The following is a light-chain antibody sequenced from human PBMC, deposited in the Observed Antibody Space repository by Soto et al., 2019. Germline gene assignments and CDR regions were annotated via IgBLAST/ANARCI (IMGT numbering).Light chain of an antibody. Sequence: QAVVTQPPSVSVAPGQRVTISCTGSSANIGAGYDVHWYQQFPATAPKLLIYDNNNRPLGVPDRFSGSKSGTSASLAITGLQAEDEADYYCQSYDNSLSGHVVFGGGTKLTVL. J-gene: IGLJ2*01. CDR3: QSYDNSLSGHVV. CDR1: SANIGAGYD. CDR2: DNN. V-gene: IGLV1-40*01.